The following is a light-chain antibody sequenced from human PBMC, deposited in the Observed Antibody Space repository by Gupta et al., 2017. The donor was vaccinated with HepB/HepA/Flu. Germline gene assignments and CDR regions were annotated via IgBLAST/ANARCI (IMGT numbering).Light chain of an antibody. V-gene: IGKV1-39*01. Sequence: DIQMTQSPSTLSASEGDRVTITCRASQSISYYLNWYQQKPGKAPKLLIYAASTLQSGVPSRFSGGGSGTEFTLTISSLQPEDFATYYCQQGYSTPQTFGQGTRVEVK. CDR1: QSISYY. CDR3: QQGYSTPQT. J-gene: IGKJ1*01. CDR2: AAS.